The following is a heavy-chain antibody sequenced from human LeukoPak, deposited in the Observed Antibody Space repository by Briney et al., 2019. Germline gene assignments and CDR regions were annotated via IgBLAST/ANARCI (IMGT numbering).Heavy chain of an antibody. D-gene: IGHD1-26*01. V-gene: IGHV3-53*01. Sequence: PGGSLRLSCAASGFTVSSNYMSWVRQAPGKGLEWVSVIYSGGSTYYADSVKGQFTISRDNSKNTLYLQTNSLRAEDTAVYYCARDNVGATTADAFDIWGQGTMVTVSS. CDR2: IYSGGST. CDR1: GFTVSSNY. CDR3: ARDNVGATTADAFDI. J-gene: IGHJ3*02.